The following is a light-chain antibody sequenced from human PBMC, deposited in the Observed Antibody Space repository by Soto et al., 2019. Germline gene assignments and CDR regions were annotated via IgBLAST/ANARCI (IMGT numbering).Light chain of an antibody. V-gene: IGKV3-20*01. J-gene: IGKJ5*01. CDR2: GAS. CDR1: QSVSSSD. Sequence: QSPGTLSLSPGERATLSCRASQSVSSSDLAWYQQKPGQAPRLLIYGASSRATGIPDRFSGSGSGTDFTLTFSRLEPEDFAVYYCQHYGSSLKTFGQGTRLEIK. CDR3: QHYGSSLKT.